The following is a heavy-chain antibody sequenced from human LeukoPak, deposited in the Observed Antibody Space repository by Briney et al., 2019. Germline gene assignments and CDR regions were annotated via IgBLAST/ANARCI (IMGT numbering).Heavy chain of an antibody. CDR3: ARDFARSYYFDY. J-gene: IGHJ4*02. CDR2: ISYDGSNK. D-gene: IGHD3-16*02. Sequence: GRSLRLSCAASGFTFSSYGMHWVRQAPGKGLEWVAVISYDGSNKYYADSVKGRFTISRDNSKNTLYLQMNSLRAEDTAVYYCARDFARSYYFDYWGQGTLVTVSS. CDR1: GFTFSSYG. V-gene: IGHV3-30*03.